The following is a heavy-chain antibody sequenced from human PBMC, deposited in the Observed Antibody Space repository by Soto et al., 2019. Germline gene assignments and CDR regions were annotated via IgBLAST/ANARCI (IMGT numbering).Heavy chain of an antibody. CDR1: GGSISSYY. CDR3: AGGTWHIFDCTQGPRLDY. V-gene: IGHV4-59*01. Sequence: PSETLSLTCTVSGGSISSYYWSWIRQPPGKGLEWIGYIYYSGSTNYNPSLKSRVTISVDTSKNQFSLKLSSVTAADTAVYYCAGGTWHIFDCTQGPRLDYWGQGTLVTVSS. J-gene: IGHJ4*02. D-gene: IGHD3-9*01. CDR2: IYYSGST.